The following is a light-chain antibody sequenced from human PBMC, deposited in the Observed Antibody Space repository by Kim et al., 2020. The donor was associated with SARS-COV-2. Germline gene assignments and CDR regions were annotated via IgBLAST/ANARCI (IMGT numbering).Light chain of an antibody. CDR1: QNITDY. CDR3: QQAYSTPFT. J-gene: IGKJ2*01. CDR2: HAS. Sequence: SAPVGDKVTFACRASQNITDYLTWYQQKAGKAPKALIFHASKLESGVQSRFSGSGSGTEFTLPISNLQPGDFATYYCQQAYSTPFTFGQGTKLEIK. V-gene: IGKV1-39*01.